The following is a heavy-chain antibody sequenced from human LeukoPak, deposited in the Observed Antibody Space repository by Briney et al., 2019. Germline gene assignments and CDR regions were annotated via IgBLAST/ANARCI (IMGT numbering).Heavy chain of an antibody. CDR1: GGTFSSYA. D-gene: IGHD6-6*01. V-gene: IGHV1-69*05. Sequence: SVKVSCKASGGTFSSYAVSWVRQAPGQGLEWMGGIIPIFGTANYAQKFQGRVTITTDESTSTAYMELSSLRSEDTAVYYCARADFEYSSSSYYFDYWGQGTLVTVSS. CDR3: ARADFEYSSSSYYFDY. CDR2: IIPIFGTA. J-gene: IGHJ4*02.